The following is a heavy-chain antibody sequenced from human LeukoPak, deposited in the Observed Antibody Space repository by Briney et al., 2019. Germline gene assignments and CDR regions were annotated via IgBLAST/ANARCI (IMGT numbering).Heavy chain of an antibody. CDR3: AYGPSGYSSSWYPN. Sequence: GRSLRLSCAASGFTFSSYAMSWVRQAPGKGLEWVSAISGSGGSTYYADSVKGRFTISRDNSKNTLYLQMNSLRAEDTAVYYCAYGPSGYSSSWYPNWGQGTLVTVSS. J-gene: IGHJ4*02. CDR2: ISGSGGST. D-gene: IGHD6-13*01. CDR1: GFTFSSYA. V-gene: IGHV3-23*01.